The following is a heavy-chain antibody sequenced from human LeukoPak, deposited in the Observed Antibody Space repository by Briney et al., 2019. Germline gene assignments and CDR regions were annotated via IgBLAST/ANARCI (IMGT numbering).Heavy chain of an antibody. V-gene: IGHV4-4*02. Sequence: PSETLSLTCAVSGDSFSNLKWWNWLRRPPGQALEWIGEVYHSGSTNYNPSLKGRVTISVNKSMSQFSLRLSSVTAADTAVYYCARGCPQCDYLDYWGQGILVTVSS. CDR2: VYHSGST. CDR3: ARGCPQCDYLDY. J-gene: IGHJ4*02. CDR1: GDSFSNLKW. D-gene: IGHD2-15*01.